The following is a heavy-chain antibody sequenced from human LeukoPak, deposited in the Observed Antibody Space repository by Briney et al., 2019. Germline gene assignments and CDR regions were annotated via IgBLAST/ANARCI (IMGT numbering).Heavy chain of an antibody. CDR1: GFTFSSYA. Sequence: PGGSLRLSCAASGFTFSSYAMSWVRQAPGKGLERVSAISGSGGSTYYADSVKGRFTISRDNSKNTLYLQMNSLRAEDTAVYYCAKPITVRTDALDYWGQGTLVTVSS. D-gene: IGHD4-17*01. V-gene: IGHV3-23*01. CDR3: AKPITVRTDALDY. CDR2: ISGSGGST. J-gene: IGHJ4*02.